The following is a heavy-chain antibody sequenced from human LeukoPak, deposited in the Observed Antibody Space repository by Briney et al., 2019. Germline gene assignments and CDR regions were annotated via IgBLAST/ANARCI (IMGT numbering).Heavy chain of an antibody. CDR1: GDSLINFY. CDR2: IYYSGTT. J-gene: IGHJ4*02. Sequence: SETLSLTCTVSGDSLINFYWSWIRQPPGKGLEWIGYIYYSGTTNYNPSLKSRVTMSVDTSKNQFSLKLRSVTAAGTAVYYCARLKFDVLTGYYEALDYWGQGTLVTVSS. D-gene: IGHD3-9*01. CDR3: ARLKFDVLTGYYEALDY. V-gene: IGHV4-59*08.